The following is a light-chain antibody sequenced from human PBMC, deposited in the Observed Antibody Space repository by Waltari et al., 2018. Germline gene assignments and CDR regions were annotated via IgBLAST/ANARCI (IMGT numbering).Light chain of an antibody. CDR2: DVS. J-gene: IGLJ3*02. CDR1: SSAVGGYNS. Sequence: QSALTQPRSVSGSPGQSVTITCTGPSSAVGGYNSISWYQQHPGKAPKLMIYDVSKRPSGVPYRFSGSKSGNTASLTISGLQAEDEADYYCCSYAGSYTWVFGGGTKLTVL. CDR3: CSYAGSYTWV. V-gene: IGLV2-11*01.